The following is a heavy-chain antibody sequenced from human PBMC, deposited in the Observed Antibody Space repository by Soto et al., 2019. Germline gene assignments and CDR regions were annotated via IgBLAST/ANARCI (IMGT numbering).Heavy chain of an antibody. V-gene: IGHV3-74*01. D-gene: IGHD1-26*01. CDR2: INSDGSDI. J-gene: IGHJ4*02. CDR1: GFIFTSYW. CDR3: VRGYSDY. Sequence: EVQLVESGGGLVQPGGSLRLSCAASGFIFTSYWMHWVRQVPGQGLVWVSRINSDGSDINCADSVKGRFTISRDNAKNTVYLQMNSLRAEDTAVYYCVRGYSDYWGQGTLVTVSS.